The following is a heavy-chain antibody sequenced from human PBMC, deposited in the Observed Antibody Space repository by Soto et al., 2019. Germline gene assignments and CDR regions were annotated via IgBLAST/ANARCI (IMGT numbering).Heavy chain of an antibody. CDR1: GYTFTSYY. D-gene: IGHD2-2*02. CDR3: ARDFFASRGYCSSTSCYMTWFDP. V-gene: IGHV1-46*01. Sequence: GASVKVSCKASGYTFTSYYMHWVRQAPGQGLEWMGIINPSGGSTSYAQKFQGRVTMTRDTSTSTVYMELSSLRSEDTAVYYCARDFFASRGYCSSTSCYMTWFDPWGQGTLVTVSS. CDR2: INPSGGST. J-gene: IGHJ5*02.